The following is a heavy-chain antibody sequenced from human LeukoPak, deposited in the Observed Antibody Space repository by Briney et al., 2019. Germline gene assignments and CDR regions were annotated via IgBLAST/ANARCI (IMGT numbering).Heavy chain of an antibody. V-gene: IGHV5-51*01. J-gene: IGHJ5*02. CDR2: IYPGESDT. CDR3: ARLGEQLWLARFDP. CDR1: GCRFTSYW. D-gene: IGHD5-18*01. Sequence: GAALKISLKGSGCRFTSYWIGWVRPMPGKGMEGMGIIYPGESDTRYSPSFQGQVTISADRSIITAYLQCSSLKASDTAMYYCARLGEQLWLARFDPWGQGTLVTVSS.